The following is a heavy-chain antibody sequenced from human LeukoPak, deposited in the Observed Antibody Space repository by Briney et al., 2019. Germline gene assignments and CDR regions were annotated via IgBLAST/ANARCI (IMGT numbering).Heavy chain of an antibody. Sequence: GGSLRLSCAASGFTFSSYAMHWVRQAPGKGLEYVSAISSNGGSTYYANSVKGRFTTSRDNSKNTLYLQMGSLRAEDMAVYYCARDQGSSHGGGPHPFDPWGQGTLVTVSS. CDR1: GFTFSSYA. V-gene: IGHV3-64*01. J-gene: IGHJ5*02. CDR3: ARDQGSSHGGGPHPFDP. CDR2: ISSNGGST. D-gene: IGHD2-15*01.